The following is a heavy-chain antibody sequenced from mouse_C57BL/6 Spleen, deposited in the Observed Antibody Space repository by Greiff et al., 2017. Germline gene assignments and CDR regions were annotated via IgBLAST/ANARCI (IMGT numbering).Heavy chain of an antibody. CDR3: ARYSGYFDY. J-gene: IGHJ2*01. Sequence: EVQVVESGGGLVQPGGSLSLSCAASGFTFTDYYKSWVRQPPGKALEWLGFIRNKANGYTTEYSASVKGRFTISRDNSQSILYLQMNALRAEDSATYYCARYSGYFDYWGQGTTLTVSS. CDR2: IRNKANGYTT. V-gene: IGHV7-3*01. D-gene: IGHD4-1*01. CDR1: GFTFTDYY.